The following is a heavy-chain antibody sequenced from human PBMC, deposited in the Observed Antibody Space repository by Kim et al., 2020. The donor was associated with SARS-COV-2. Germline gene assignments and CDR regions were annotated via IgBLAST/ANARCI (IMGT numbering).Heavy chain of an antibody. J-gene: IGHJ4*02. Sequence: GGSLRLSCAASGFTFSAHALHWVRQAPGKGLEWVAHIAYDGSHISDPDSVKGRFIISRDNTKYTLFLQMNSLRPEDTAVYYCLAEIGSRSFDHWGQGTLVTVYS. V-gene: IGHV3-30*04. CDR3: LAEIGSRSFDH. D-gene: IGHD3-10*01. CDR1: GFTFSAHA. CDR2: IAYDGSHI.